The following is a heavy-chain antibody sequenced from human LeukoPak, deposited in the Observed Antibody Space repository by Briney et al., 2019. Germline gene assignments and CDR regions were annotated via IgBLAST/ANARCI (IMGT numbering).Heavy chain of an antibody. D-gene: IGHD3-9*01. V-gene: IGHV3-33*01. CDR3: ATEGALTGSNAAFDI. J-gene: IGHJ3*02. CDR2: IWYDGSNE. Sequence: PGGSLRLSCAASGFTFTTYGMHWVRQAPGKGLEWVAVIWYDGSNEYYADSVKGRFTISRDNSKNTLFLQMNSLRAEDTAVYYCATEGALTGSNAAFDIWGQGTMVTVSS. CDR1: GFTFTTYG.